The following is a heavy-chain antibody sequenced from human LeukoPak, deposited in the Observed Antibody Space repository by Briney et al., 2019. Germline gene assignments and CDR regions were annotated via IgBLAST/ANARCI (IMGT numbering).Heavy chain of an antibody. CDR3: ARGRLRSRFDY. D-gene: IGHD3-3*01. CDR1: GGSFSGYY. V-gene: IGHV4-34*01. J-gene: IGHJ4*02. CDR2: INHSGST. Sequence: SETLCLTCAVYGGSFSGYYWSWIRQPPGKGLEWIGEINHSGSTNYNPSLKSRVTISVDTSKNQFSLRLSSVTAADTAVYYCARGRLRSRFDYWGQGTLVTVSS.